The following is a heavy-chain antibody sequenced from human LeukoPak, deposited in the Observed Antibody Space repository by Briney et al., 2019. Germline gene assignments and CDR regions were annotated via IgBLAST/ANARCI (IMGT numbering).Heavy chain of an antibody. Sequence: SETLSLTCAVYGGSFSGYYWSWIRQPPGKGLEWIGEINHSGSTNYNPSLKSRVTISVDTSKNQFSLKLSSVTAADTAVYYCARDTVVRGVTAGFDPWGQGTLVTVSS. CDR2: INHSGST. J-gene: IGHJ5*02. D-gene: IGHD3-10*01. CDR1: GGSFSGYY. CDR3: ARDTVVRGVTAGFDP. V-gene: IGHV4-34*01.